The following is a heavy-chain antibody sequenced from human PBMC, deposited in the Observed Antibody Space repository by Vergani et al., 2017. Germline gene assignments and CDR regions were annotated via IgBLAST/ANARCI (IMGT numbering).Heavy chain of an antibody. CDR2: IYYSGST. V-gene: IGHV4-31*03. CDR3: ARDGTXCSSTSCSTGWFDP. D-gene: IGHD2-2*01. J-gene: IGHJ5*02. CDR1: GASMSSVGYY. Sequence: QVQLQESGPGLVKPSQTLSLTCTVSGASMSSVGYYWSWIRQHPGKGLEWIGYIYYSGSTYYNPSLKSRVTISVDTSKNQFSLKLSSVTAADTAVYYCARDGTXCSSTSCSTGWFDPWGQGTLVTVSS.